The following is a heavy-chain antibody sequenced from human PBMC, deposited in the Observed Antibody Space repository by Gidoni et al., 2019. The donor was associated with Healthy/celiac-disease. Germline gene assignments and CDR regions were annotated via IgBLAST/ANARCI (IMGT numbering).Heavy chain of an antibody. CDR3: ARAVGTARPGAPDDAFDI. CDR1: GYTFPSYG. Sequence: QVQLVQSGAEVKKPGSSVKVPCKASGYTFPSYGIRWVRQAPGRGLEWMGWISAYDGNTNYAQKLQGRVTMTTDTATSTAYMELRSLRSDDTAVYYCARAVGTARPGAPDDAFDIWGQGTMVTVSS. CDR2: ISAYDGNT. J-gene: IGHJ3*02. V-gene: IGHV1-18*01. D-gene: IGHD5-18*01.